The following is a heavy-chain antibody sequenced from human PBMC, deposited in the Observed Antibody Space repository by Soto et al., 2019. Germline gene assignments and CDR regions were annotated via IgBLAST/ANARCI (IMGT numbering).Heavy chain of an antibody. J-gene: IGHJ4*02. CDR3: ARDLGPMMAGGY. CDR2: ISAYNGNT. Sequence: QVQLVQSGAEVKKPGASVKVSCKASGYTFTSYGISWVRQAPGQGLDWMGWISAYNGNTNYAQKLQGRVTMTTDTSTIPAYMERRSLRSDDTAVYYCARDLGPMMAGGYWGQGTLVTVSS. CDR1: GYTFTSYG. V-gene: IGHV1-18*01. D-gene: IGHD3-10*01.